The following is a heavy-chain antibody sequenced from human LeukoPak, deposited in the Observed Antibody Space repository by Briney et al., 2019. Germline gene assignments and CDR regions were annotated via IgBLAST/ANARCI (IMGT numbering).Heavy chain of an antibody. CDR1: GFTFSSYA. Sequence: GGSLRLSCAASGFTFSSYAMGWVRQAPGKGLEWVSGISGSGGSTNYADSVKGRFTISRDNSKNTLYLQMNSLRAEDTAVYYCAKGPLPYCGGDCYRGYWGQGTLVTVSS. CDR2: ISGSGGST. V-gene: IGHV3-23*01. CDR3: AKGPLPYCGGDCYRGY. J-gene: IGHJ4*02. D-gene: IGHD2-21*02.